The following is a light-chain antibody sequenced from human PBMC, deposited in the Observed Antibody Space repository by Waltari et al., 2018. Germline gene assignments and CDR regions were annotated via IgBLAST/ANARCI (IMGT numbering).Light chain of an antibody. CDR3: QQSYSTPPGT. Sequence: DIQMTQSPSSLSASVGDRVTITCRASQRISSYLNWYQQKPGKAPKLLIYAASSLQSGVPARFSGSGSGTEFTLTISSLQPEDFATYYCQQSYSTPPGTFGQGTKVEIK. V-gene: IGKV1-39*01. J-gene: IGKJ1*01. CDR2: AAS. CDR1: QRISSY.